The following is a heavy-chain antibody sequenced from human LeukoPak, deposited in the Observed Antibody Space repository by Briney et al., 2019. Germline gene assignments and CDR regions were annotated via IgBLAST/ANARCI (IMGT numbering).Heavy chain of an antibody. D-gene: IGHD6-13*01. J-gene: IGHJ4*02. CDR2: LYYSGST. CDR3: ARAPLARGYSSSWYGFVGWPRHYDY. V-gene: IGHV4-59*01. CDR1: GGSISSYY. Sequence: SETLSLTCTVSGGSISSYYWSWIRQPPGKGLEWIGYLYYSGSTNYNPSLKSRVTISVDTSKNQFSLKLSSVTAADTAVYYCARAPLARGYSSSWYGFVGWPRHYDYWGQGTLVTVSS.